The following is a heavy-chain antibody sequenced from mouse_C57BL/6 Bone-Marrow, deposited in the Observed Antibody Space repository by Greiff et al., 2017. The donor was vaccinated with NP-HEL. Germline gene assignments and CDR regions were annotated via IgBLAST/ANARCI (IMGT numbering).Heavy chain of an antibody. CDR1: GYAFSSSW. Sequence: VQGVESGPELVKPGASVKISCKASGYAFSSSWMNWVKQRPGKGLEWIGRIYPGDGDTNYNGKFKGKATLTADKSSSTAYMQLSSLTSEDSAVYFCARGTTVEGDYWGQGTTLTVSS. V-gene: IGHV1-82*01. CDR3: ARGTTVEGDY. D-gene: IGHD1-1*01. J-gene: IGHJ2*01. CDR2: IYPGDGDT.